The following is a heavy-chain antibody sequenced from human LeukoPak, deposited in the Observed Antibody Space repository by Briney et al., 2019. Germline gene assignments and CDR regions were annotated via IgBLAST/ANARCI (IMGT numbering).Heavy chain of an antibody. CDR1: GDSISGSSYY. CDR3: ARRYSGSYYGVDYYYGMDV. V-gene: IGHV4-39*07. J-gene: IGHJ6*02. CDR2: IYYSGST. Sequence: PSETLSFTCTVSGDSISGSSYYWGWIRQPPGKGLEWIGSIYYSGSTYYNLSLKSRVTISVDTSKNQFSLKLSSVTAADTAVYYCARRYSGSYYGVDYYYGMDVWGQGTAVTVSS. D-gene: IGHD1-26*01.